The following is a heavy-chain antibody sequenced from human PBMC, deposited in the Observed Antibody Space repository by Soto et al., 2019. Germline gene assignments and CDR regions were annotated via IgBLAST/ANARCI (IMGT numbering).Heavy chain of an antibody. Sequence: ASVKVSCKASGCTFSSYTISWVRQAPGQGLEWMGRIIPILGIANYAQKFQGRVTITADKSTSTAYMELSSLRSEDTAVYYCARALHPYDFWSGIFDYWGQGTLVTVSS. CDR3: ARALHPYDFWSGIFDY. CDR1: GCTFSSYT. V-gene: IGHV1-69*02. D-gene: IGHD3-3*01. CDR2: IIPILGIA. J-gene: IGHJ4*02.